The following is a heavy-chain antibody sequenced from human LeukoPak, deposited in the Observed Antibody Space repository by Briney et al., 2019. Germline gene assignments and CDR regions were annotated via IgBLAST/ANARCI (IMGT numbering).Heavy chain of an antibody. CDR1: GGSFSGYY. CDR3: AGGEVRRKRFLEWLLSYGMDV. V-gene: IGHV4-34*01. D-gene: IGHD3-3*01. J-gene: IGHJ6*02. Sequence: SETLSLTCAVYGGSFSGYYWSWIPQPPGKGLEWIGEINHSGSTNYNPSLKSRVTISVDTPKNQFSLKLSSVTAADTAVYYCAGGEVRRKRFLEWLLSYGMDVWGQGTTVTVSS. CDR2: INHSGST.